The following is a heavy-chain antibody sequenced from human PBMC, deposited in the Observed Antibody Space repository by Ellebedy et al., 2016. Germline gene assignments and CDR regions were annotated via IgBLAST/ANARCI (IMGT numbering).Heavy chain of an antibody. V-gene: IGHV4-59*01. Sequence: SETLSLTCIVSGGSIRSYYWHWIRQPPGKGLEWIGYIHHSGATNYNPSLNSRVTISVDTSKNQFSLKLTSVTAADTAVFYCARETRGIQPDRDAFDIWGQGTMVTVSS. J-gene: IGHJ3*02. CDR3: ARETRGIQPDRDAFDI. CDR1: GGSIRSYY. CDR2: IHHSGAT. D-gene: IGHD1-14*01.